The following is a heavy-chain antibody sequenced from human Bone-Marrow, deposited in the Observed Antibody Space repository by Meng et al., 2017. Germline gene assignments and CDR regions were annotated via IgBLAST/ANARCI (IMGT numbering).Heavy chain of an antibody. CDR1: GGSFIGYY. D-gene: IGHD3-22*01. Sequence: QVQLQPWGAGLLKPSETLSLTCAVYGGSFIGYYWSWIRQPPGKGLEWIGEINHSGSTNYNPSLKSRVTISVDTSKNQFSLKLSSVTAADTAVYYCARVGVVVITPNWFDPWGQGTLVTVSS. J-gene: IGHJ5*02. V-gene: IGHV4-34*01. CDR3: ARVGVVVITPNWFDP. CDR2: INHSGST.